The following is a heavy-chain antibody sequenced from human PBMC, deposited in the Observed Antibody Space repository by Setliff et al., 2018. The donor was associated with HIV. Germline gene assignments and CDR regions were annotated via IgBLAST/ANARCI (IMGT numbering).Heavy chain of an antibody. Sequence: SETLSLTCAVYRGSFSHYYWTWIRQSPGKGLEWIADIYYSGRINYNPSLKSRLTVSIDASKNHLSLKVISVSVADTAMYFCARGKDPGLYFDNWRQGTLVTVSS. J-gene: IGHJ4*02. CDR1: RGSFSHYY. CDR2: IYYSGRI. CDR3: ARGKDPGLYFDN. V-gene: IGHV4-34*09. D-gene: IGHD2-15*01.